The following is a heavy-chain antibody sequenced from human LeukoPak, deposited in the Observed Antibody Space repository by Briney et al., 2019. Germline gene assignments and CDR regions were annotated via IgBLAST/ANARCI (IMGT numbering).Heavy chain of an antibody. CDR3: ASQSDQGRYYSSSPNWFDP. V-gene: IGHV4-31*03. D-gene: IGHD6-13*01. CDR1: GGSISSGGYY. CDR2: IYYSGST. J-gene: IGHJ5*02. Sequence: PSETLSPTCTVSGGSISSGGYYWSWIRQHPGKGLEWIGYIYYSGSTYYNPSLKSRVTISVDTSKNQFSLKLSSVTAADTAVYYCASQSDQGRYYSSSPNWFDPWGQGTLVTVSS.